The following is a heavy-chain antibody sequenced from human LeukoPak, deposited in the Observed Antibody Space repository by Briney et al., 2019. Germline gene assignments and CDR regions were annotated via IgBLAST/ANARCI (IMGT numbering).Heavy chain of an antibody. CDR3: AKGAYGDTGDYFDY. D-gene: IGHD4-17*01. Sequence: PGRSLRLSCAASGFTFDDYAMHWVRQAPGKGLEWVSGISWNSGSIGYADSVKGRFTISRDNAKNSLYLQMNSLRAEDMALYYCAKGAYGDTGDYFDYWGQGTLVTVSS. CDR2: ISWNSGSI. J-gene: IGHJ4*02. CDR1: GFTFDDYA. V-gene: IGHV3-9*03.